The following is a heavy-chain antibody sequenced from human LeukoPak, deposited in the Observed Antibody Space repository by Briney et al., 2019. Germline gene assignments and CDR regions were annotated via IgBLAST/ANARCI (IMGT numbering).Heavy chain of an antibody. CDR3: ASYPRSIPTPPFDY. D-gene: IGHD2-21*01. Sequence: EASVEVSCKASGYTFTAQYMHWVRQAPGQGLEWMGWINPNNGDTKYAQSFLGRVTMTRDTSTTTAYMELSSLRSDDTAVYFCASYPRSIPTPPFDYWGQGTLVTVSS. J-gene: IGHJ4*02. CDR1: GYTFTAQY. V-gene: IGHV1-2*02. CDR2: INPNNGDT.